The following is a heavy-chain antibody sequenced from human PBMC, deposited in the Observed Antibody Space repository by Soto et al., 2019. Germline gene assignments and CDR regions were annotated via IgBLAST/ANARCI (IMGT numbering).Heavy chain of an antibody. CDR2: IYDSGST. J-gene: IGHJ3*02. CDR1: GGSVSSGSYY. D-gene: IGHD3-22*01. Sequence: QVQLQESGPGLVKPSETLSLTCTVSGGSVSSGSYYWCWIRQPPGKGLEWIGYIYDSGSTNYNPSLTSRVTLSVDTSTNQYALKLSSVTAADTAVYYCARSSGPNDAFDIWGQGTMVTVSS. V-gene: IGHV4-61*01. CDR3: ARSSGPNDAFDI.